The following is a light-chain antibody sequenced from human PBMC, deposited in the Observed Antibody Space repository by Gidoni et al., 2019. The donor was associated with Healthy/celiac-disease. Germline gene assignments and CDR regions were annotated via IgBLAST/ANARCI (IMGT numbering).Light chain of an antibody. CDR3: QQRSNWWIT. CDR1: QSVSSY. CDR2: DAS. Sequence: EIVLTQSPATLSLSPGERATLSCRASQSVSSYLAWYQQKPGQAPRLLIYDASNRATGIPARFSGSGSGTDFTLTISSLEPEDFAVYYCQQRSNWWITFXQXTRLEIK. J-gene: IGKJ5*01. V-gene: IGKV3-11*01.